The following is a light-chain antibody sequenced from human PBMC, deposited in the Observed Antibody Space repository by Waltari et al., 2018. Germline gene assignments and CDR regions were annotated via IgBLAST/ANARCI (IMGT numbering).Light chain of an antibody. CDR1: QSVSGY. J-gene: IGKJ4*01. Sequence: EIVLTQSPATLSLSPGERATLSCRASQSVSGYLVWYQQKPGQAPRLLIYDASKRDTGIPARFSGSGSGTDFTLTISSLEPEDFAVYYCQQRTNWPPRLTFGGGSKVEIK. V-gene: IGKV3-11*01. CDR2: DAS. CDR3: QQRTNWPPRLT.